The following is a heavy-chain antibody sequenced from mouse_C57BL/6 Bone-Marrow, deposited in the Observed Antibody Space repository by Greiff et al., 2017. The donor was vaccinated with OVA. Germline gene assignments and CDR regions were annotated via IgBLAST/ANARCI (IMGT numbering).Heavy chain of an antibody. V-gene: IGHV1-82*01. D-gene: IGHD1-1*01. CDR3: AREIIYFDY. J-gene: IGHJ2*01. CDR1: GYAFSSSW. Sequence: QVQLKESGPELVKPGASVKISCKASGYAFSSSWMNWVKQRPGKGLEWIGRIYPGDGDTNYNGKFKGKATLTADKSSSTAYMQLSSLTSEDSAVYFCAREIIYFDYWGQGTTLTVSS. CDR2: IYPGDGDT.